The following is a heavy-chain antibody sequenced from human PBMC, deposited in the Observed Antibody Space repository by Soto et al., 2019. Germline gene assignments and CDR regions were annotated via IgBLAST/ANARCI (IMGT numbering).Heavy chain of an antibody. D-gene: IGHD1-1*01. CDR1: GFTFSNYW. V-gene: IGHV3-7*01. Sequence: GGSLRLSCAASGFTFSNYWMTWVRQAPGKGLEWVANIKQDGSEKHYVDSVKGRFSISRDNAKNSLYLQMNTLRAEDTAVYYCAKNMATLDYWGQGTLVTISS. CDR3: AKNMATLDY. J-gene: IGHJ4*02. CDR2: IKQDGSEK.